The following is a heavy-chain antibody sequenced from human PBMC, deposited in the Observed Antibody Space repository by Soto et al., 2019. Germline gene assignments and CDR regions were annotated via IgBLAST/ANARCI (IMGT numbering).Heavy chain of an antibody. CDR2: ISYDGNVA. CDR1: GFTFSNYG. Sequence: QVQLVESEGGVVQPGRSLRLSCAASGFTFSNYGMHWVRQAPGKGLEWVTVISYDGNVAYYADSVKGRFTSSRDNSKNTLYLQMNSLRTEDTAVYYCAKEGPIANWYFDCWGQGTLVTVSS. V-gene: IGHV3-30*18. D-gene: IGHD1-1*01. J-gene: IGHJ4*02. CDR3: AKEGPIANWYFDC.